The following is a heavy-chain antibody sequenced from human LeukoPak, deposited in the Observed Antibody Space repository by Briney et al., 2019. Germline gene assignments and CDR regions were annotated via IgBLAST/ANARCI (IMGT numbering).Heavy chain of an antibody. CDR3: ARDASRITMVRGVIVSTFDI. D-gene: IGHD3-10*01. V-gene: IGHV1-18*01. CDR1: GYTFTSYG. CDR2: ISAYNGNT. J-gene: IGHJ3*02. Sequence: ASVKVSFKASGYTFTSYGISWVRQAPGQGLEWMGWISAYNGNTNYAQKLQGRVTMTTDTSTSTAYMELRGLRSDDTAVYYCARDASRITMVRGVIVSTFDIWGQGTMVSVSS.